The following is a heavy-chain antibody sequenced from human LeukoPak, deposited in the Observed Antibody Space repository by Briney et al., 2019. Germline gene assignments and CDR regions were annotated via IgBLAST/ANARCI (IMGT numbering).Heavy chain of an antibody. D-gene: IGHD2-2*02. Sequence: PSETLSLTCTVSGGSISSYYWSWIRQPPGKGLEWIGYIYYSGSTNYNPSLKSRVTISVDTSKNQFSLKLSSVTAADTAVYYCARIVPAAIPDNGFDPWGQGTLVTVSS. CDR2: IYYSGST. CDR1: GGSISSYY. V-gene: IGHV4-59*01. J-gene: IGHJ5*02. CDR3: ARIVPAAIPDNGFDP.